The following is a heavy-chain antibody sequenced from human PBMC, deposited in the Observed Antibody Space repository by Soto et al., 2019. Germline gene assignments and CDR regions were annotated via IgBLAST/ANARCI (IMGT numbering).Heavy chain of an antibody. CDR3: ARERSNSSYNWLDP. Sequence: QVQLVQSGPEVKKPGAAVQVSCKASGYTFSSYGVSWVRQAPGQGLAWMGWISASNGHRKYAQKFKGRVTMTTDTTTSTAYMEVRSLRSDDTAIYYWARERSNSSYNWLDPGGQGTLVTVSS. CDR1: GYTFSSYG. V-gene: IGHV1-18*01. J-gene: IGHJ5*02. CDR2: ISASNGHR. D-gene: IGHD1-20*01.